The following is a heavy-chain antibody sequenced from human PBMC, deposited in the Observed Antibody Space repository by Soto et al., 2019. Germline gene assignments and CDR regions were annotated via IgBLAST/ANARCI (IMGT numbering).Heavy chain of an antibody. J-gene: IGHJ4*02. V-gene: IGHV4-34*01. CDR1: GGSFSGYY. CDR2: INHSGST. Sequence: SETLSLTCAVYGGSFSGYYWSWIRQPPGKGLEWIGEINHSGSTNYNPSLKSRVTISVDTSKNQFSLKLSSVTAADTAVYYCARGTTFYYDSSGRYPGTSFDYWGQGTLVTVSS. CDR3: ARGTTFYYDSSGRYPGTSFDY. D-gene: IGHD3-22*01.